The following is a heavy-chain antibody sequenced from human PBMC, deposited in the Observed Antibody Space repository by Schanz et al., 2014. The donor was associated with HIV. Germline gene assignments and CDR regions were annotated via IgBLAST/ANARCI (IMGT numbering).Heavy chain of an antibody. V-gene: IGHV1-69*01. D-gene: IGHD3-10*01. CDR2: INPIFGTP. CDR1: GGTFSRYA. Sequence: QVQLVQSGAEVQKPGSSVKVSCNASGGTFSRYAISWVRQAPGQGLDWVGDINPIFGTPHYAQKFQDRVTITADESTTTAYMELSSLRSEDTAVYYCARGEMVRGVVKQHVFQIWGQGTMVTVSS. CDR3: ARGEMVRGVVKQHVFQI. J-gene: IGHJ3*02.